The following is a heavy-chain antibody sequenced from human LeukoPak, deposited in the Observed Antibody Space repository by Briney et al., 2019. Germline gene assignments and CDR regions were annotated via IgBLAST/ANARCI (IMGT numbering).Heavy chain of an antibody. V-gene: IGHV4-61*02. Sequence: SETLSLTCTVSGGSIGSGSYYWSWIRQPAGKGLEWIGRIYTSGSTNYNPSLKSRVTISVDTSKNQFSLKLSSVTAADTAVYYCARGGYSLDYWGQGTLVTVSS. CDR2: IYTSGST. D-gene: IGHD2-2*03. CDR1: GGSIGSGSYY. CDR3: ARGGYSLDY. J-gene: IGHJ4*02.